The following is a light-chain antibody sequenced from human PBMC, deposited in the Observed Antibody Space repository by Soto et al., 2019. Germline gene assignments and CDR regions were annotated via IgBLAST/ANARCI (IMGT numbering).Light chain of an antibody. J-gene: IGKJ4*01. V-gene: IGKV3-15*01. CDR3: QHRNYWLT. Sequence: EIVMTQSPATLSVSPGERATVSCRASQSINNDLGWYQQKPGQAPRLLIYGASTRATGIPARFSGSGSGTEFTLTISSLEPEDFAVYYCQHRNYWLTFGGGTKVEI. CDR2: GAS. CDR1: QSINND.